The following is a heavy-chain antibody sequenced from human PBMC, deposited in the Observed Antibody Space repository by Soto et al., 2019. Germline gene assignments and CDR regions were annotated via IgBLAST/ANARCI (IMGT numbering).Heavy chain of an antibody. J-gene: IGHJ6*02. CDR3: ARHSKPFRLQYSYYYDMDV. CDR2: IYPGDSDT. CDR1: GYSFTSYW. V-gene: IGHV5-51*01. D-gene: IGHD4-4*01. Sequence: EVQLVQSGAEVKKPGESLKISCKGSGYSFTSYWIGWVRQMPGKGLEWMGIIYPGDSDTRYSPSFQGQVTISADKSINTAYLQWSSLKASDTAMYYCARHSKPFRLQYSYYYDMDVWGQGTTVTVSS.